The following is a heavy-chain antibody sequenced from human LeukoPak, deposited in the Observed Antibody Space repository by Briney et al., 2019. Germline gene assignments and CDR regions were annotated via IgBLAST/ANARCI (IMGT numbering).Heavy chain of an antibody. Sequence: SETLSLTCAVYGGSFSGYYWSWIRQPPGKGLEWIGEINHSGSTNYNPSLKSRVTISVDTSKNQFSLKLSSVTAADTAVYYCARETTGGGDEGHAFDIWGQGTMVTVSS. J-gene: IGHJ3*02. CDR1: GGSFSGYY. V-gene: IGHV4-34*01. CDR3: ARETTGGGDEGHAFDI. CDR2: INHSGST. D-gene: IGHD2-21*02.